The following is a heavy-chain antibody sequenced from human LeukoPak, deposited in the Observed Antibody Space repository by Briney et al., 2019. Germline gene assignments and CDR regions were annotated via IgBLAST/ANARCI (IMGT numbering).Heavy chain of an antibody. V-gene: IGHV4-4*07. Sequence: SETLSLTCIVSGASISDYYWSWIRQPAGKGLEWIGRIDTSGSTNYKPSLKSRLTMSVDTSKRQFSLRLTSVTAADTAVYYCARGGASSPRPLDSWGQGTLVTVSS. D-gene: IGHD1-26*01. CDR3: ARGGASSPRPLDS. CDR1: GASISDYY. CDR2: IDTSGST. J-gene: IGHJ4*02.